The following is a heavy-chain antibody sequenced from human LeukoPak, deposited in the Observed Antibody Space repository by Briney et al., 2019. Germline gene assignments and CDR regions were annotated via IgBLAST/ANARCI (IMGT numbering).Heavy chain of an antibody. Sequence: GGSLRLSCAASGFTLSNAWMRCVRPAPGKGMGWVSSISSSSSSYIYYADSVKGRFTISRDNAKNSLYLQMNSLRAEDTAVYYCARAGSSSSLEYFDYWGQGTLVTVSS. V-gene: IGHV3-21*01. D-gene: IGHD6-6*01. CDR1: GFTLSNAW. CDR3: ARAGSSSSLEYFDY. J-gene: IGHJ4*02. CDR2: ISSSSSSYI.